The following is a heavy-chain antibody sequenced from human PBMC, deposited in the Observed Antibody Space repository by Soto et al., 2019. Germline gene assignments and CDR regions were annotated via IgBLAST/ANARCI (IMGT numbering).Heavy chain of an antibody. CDR1: GDSFNTFA. CDR3: ARPYYDSSGYYLWYLAY. CDR2: IIPNFDTP. Sequence: QVQLVQSGADVKKPGSSVKLSCKASGDSFNTFAVTWVRQAPGQGLEWMGGIIPNFDTPHYAQTFQGRVTISADKSTSTPHMALSSLRSADTSVYYCARPYYDSSGYYLWYLAYWGQGTLVTGSS. D-gene: IGHD3-22*01. J-gene: IGHJ4*02. V-gene: IGHV1-69*06.